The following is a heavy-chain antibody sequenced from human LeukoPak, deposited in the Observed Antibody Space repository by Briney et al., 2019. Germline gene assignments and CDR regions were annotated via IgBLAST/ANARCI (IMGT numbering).Heavy chain of an antibody. CDR2: IGTVGDP. D-gene: IGHD3-3*01. CDR3: ARGFLGDAFDI. V-gene: IGHV3-13*05. CDR1: GFTFSRYD. J-gene: IGHJ3*02. Sequence: AGGSLRLSCAASGFTFSRYDMHWVRQATEKVLEWVSAIGTVGDPYYPGSVKGRFTISRENAKNSLYLQMNSLRAGDTAVYYCARGFLGDAFDIWGQGTMVTVSS.